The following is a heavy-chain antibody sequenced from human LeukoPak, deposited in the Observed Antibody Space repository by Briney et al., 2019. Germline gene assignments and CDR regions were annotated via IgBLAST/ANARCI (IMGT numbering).Heavy chain of an antibody. CDR3: AKGITISPGYYMDV. V-gene: IGHV3-74*01. D-gene: IGHD3-3*01. CDR1: GFTFSYYW. Sequence: GGSLRLSCAASGFTFSYYWMHWVRQAPGKGLVWVSRINSDGSSTGYADSVKGRFTISRDNSKNTLYLQMNSLRAEDTAVYYCAKGITISPGYYMDVWGKGTTVTVSS. J-gene: IGHJ6*03. CDR2: INSDGSST.